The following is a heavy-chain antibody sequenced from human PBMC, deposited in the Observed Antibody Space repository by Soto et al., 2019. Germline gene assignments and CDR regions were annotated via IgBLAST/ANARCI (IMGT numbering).Heavy chain of an antibody. CDR1: GFTFTRYS. V-gene: IGHV3-21*06. Sequence: VGSLRLSCAASGFTFTRYSMNWVRQAPGKGLEWVSSISSTTNYIYYGDSMKGRFTISRGNAKNSLYLEMNSLRAEDTAVYYCARESEDLTSNFDYWGQGTLVTVSS. J-gene: IGHJ4*02. CDR2: ISSTTNYI. CDR3: ARESEDLTSNFDY.